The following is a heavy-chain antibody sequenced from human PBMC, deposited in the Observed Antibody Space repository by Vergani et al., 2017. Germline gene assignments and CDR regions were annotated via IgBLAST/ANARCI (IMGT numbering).Heavy chain of an antibody. J-gene: IGHJ4*02. CDR3: ARDFIAVAGTGGFDD. V-gene: IGHV1-46*01. Sequence: QVQLVQSGAEVKKPGASVKVSCKASGYTFTSYHMHWVRQAPGQGLEWMGIINPSGGSTSYAQKFQGRVTMTRDTSTSTVYMELSSQRSEDTAVYYCARDFIAVAGTGGFDDWGQGTLVTVSS. CDR1: GYTFTSYH. CDR2: INPSGGST. D-gene: IGHD6-19*01.